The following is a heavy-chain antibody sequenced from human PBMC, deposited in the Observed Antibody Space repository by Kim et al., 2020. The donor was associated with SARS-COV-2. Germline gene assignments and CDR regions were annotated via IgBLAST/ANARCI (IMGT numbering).Heavy chain of an antibody. CDR2: ISSSGSTI. V-gene: IGHV3-11*04. D-gene: IGHD3-22*01. Sequence: GGSLRLSCAASGFTFSDYYMSWIRQAPGKGLEWVSYISSSGSTIYYADSVKGRFTISRDNAKNSLYLQMNSLRAEDTAVYYCARWVSSGYYRYYYGMDVWGQGTTVTVSS. J-gene: IGHJ6*02. CDR3: ARWVSSGYYRYYYGMDV. CDR1: GFTFSDYY.